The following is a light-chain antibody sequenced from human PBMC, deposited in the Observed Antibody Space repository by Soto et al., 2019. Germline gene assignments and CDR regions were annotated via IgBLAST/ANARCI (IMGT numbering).Light chain of an antibody. CDR2: LGS. J-gene: IGKJ1*01. CDR1: QSLLNSNGRNY. V-gene: IGKV2-28*01. Sequence: DIVITQSPLSLPVTPGEPASISCRSSQSLLNSNGRNYLDWYLQRPGQSPQLLIYLGSNRASGVPDRFSGSGSGTDFTLEISRVEAEDVGVYYCMQALQTPWTFGQGTKVDIK. CDR3: MQALQTPWT.